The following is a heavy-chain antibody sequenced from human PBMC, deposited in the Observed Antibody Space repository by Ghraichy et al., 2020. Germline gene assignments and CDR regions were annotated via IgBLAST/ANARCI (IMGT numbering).Heavy chain of an antibody. D-gene: IGHD5-12*01. CDR2: VVPILGTA. CDR3: ARPTKAASDHYYYYMDV. Sequence: SVKVSCKASGGTFNSYAISWVRQAPGQGLEWMGGVVPILGTANYAQKFQGRVTITADMSTSTSYMELSSLRFDDTAVYYCARPTKAASDHYYYYMDVWGKGTTVTVSS. CDR1: GGTFNSYA. V-gene: IGHV1-69*10. J-gene: IGHJ6*03.